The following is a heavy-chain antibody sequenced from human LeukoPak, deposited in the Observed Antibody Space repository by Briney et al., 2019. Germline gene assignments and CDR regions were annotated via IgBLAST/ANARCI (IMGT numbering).Heavy chain of an antibody. CDR1: GFSFSNYS. D-gene: IGHD4-17*01. V-gene: IGHV3-48*02. J-gene: IGHJ3*02. Sequence: GGSLRLSCAASGFSFSNYSMNWVRQAPGKGRKWVSFSSGSSSRIIYYADSVKGRFAISRDIAENSVYLQMNSLRDDDTALYYCARAERTTGAFDIWGQGTMVAVSS. CDR3: ARAERTTGAFDI. CDR2: SSGSSSRII.